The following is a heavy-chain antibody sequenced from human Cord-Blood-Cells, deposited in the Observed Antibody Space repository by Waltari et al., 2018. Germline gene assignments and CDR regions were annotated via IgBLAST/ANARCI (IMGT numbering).Heavy chain of an antibody. J-gene: IGHJ4*02. CDR1: GGTFSSYA. CDR3: ARGSDYYDSSGSYYFDY. CDR2: IIPIFGTA. Sequence: QVQLVQSGAEVKKPGSSVKVSCKASGGTFSSYAISWVRQAPGQGLEWMGGIIPIFGTANYAQKFQGRVTSTADESTSTAYMELSSLRSEDTAVYYCARGSDYYDSSGSYYFDYWGQGTLVTVSS. D-gene: IGHD3-22*01. V-gene: IGHV1-69*01.